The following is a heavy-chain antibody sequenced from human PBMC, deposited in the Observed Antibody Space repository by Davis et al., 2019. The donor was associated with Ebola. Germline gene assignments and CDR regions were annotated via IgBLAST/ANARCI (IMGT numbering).Heavy chain of an antibody. D-gene: IGHD6-19*01. Sequence: GESLKISCAASGFTFDDYAMHWVRQAPGKGLEWVSLISGDGGSTYYADSVKGRFTISRDNSKNSLYLQMNSLRTEDTALYYCAKDISGWSVTNFDYWGQGTLVTVSS. CDR3: AKDISGWSVTNFDY. J-gene: IGHJ4*02. CDR1: GFTFDDYA. CDR2: ISGDGGST. V-gene: IGHV3-43*02.